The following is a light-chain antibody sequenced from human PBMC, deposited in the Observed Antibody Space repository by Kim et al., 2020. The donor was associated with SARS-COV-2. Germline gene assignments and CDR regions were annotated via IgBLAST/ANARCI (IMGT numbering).Light chain of an antibody. CDR1: SLRNYY. J-gene: IGLJ2*01. CDR2: GKN. V-gene: IGLV3-19*01. Sequence: SSELTQDPTTSVALGQTVRITCQGDSLRNYYASWYQQKPGQAPVLVIYGKNDRPSGIPDRFSGSRTGNTASLTITGAQAEDEADYYCNSRDSSNNHLVFGGGTQLTVL. CDR3: NSRDSSNNHLV.